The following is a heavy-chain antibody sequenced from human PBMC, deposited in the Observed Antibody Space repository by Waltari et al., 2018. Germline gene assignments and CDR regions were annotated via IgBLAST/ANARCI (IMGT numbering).Heavy chain of an antibody. V-gene: IGHV1-24*01. CDR2: FSPEDGET. CDR1: GYTLTELS. CDR3: ATDFRANTAMVTFDY. J-gene: IGHJ4*02. Sequence: QVQLVQSGAEVKKPGASVKVSCKVSGYTLTELSMHWVRQAPGKGLEWMGGFSPEDGETTYAQKFQGRVTMTEETSTDTAYMELSSLRSEDTAVYYCATDFRANTAMVTFDYWGQGTLVTVSS. D-gene: IGHD5-18*01.